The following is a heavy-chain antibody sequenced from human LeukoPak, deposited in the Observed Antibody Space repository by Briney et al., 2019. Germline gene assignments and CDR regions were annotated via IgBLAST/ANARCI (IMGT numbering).Heavy chain of an antibody. D-gene: IGHD3-22*01. CDR3: ARPRKRYYDSSGYSLGY. CDR2: INPSGGST. V-gene: IGHV1-46*01. Sequence: ASVKVSCKASGYTFTSYYMHWVRQAPGQGLEWMGIINPSGGSTSYAQKFQGRVTMTRDTSTSTVYMELSSLRSEDTAVYYCARPRKRYYDSSGYSLGYWGQGTLVTVSS. CDR1: GYTFTSYY. J-gene: IGHJ4*02.